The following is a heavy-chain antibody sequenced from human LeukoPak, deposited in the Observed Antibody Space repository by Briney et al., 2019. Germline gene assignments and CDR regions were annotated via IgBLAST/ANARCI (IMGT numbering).Heavy chain of an antibody. D-gene: IGHD3-10*02. J-gene: IGHJ6*04. CDR3: AELGITMIGGV. CDR1: GFTFSSFS. V-gene: IGHV3-21*01. Sequence: GGSLRLSCAASGFTFSSFSMNWVRQAPGKGLEWVSSISSSSSYIYYADSVKGRFTISRHNAKNSLYLQMSSLRAEDTAVYYCAELGITMIGGVWGKGTTVTISS. CDR2: ISSSSSYI.